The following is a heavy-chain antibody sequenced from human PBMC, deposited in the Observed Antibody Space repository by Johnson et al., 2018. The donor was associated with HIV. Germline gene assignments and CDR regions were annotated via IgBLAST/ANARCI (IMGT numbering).Heavy chain of an antibody. D-gene: IGHD1-26*01. CDR2: IGGGGGST. J-gene: IGHJ3*02. V-gene: IGHV3-23*04. CDR3: AKYGGGGTYFAAFDI. CDR1: GFSFSSYA. Sequence: VQLVESGGGLVQPGGSLRLSCAASGFSFSSYAMGWVRQAPGKGLEWVSTIGGGGGSTYFADPVKGRFTISRDNSKSTLSLQMNSLGAEDAAVYYCAKYGGGGTYFAAFDIWGQGTKVTVSS.